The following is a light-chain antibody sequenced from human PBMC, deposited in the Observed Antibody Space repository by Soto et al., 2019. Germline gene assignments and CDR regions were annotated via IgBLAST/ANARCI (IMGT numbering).Light chain of an antibody. Sequence: QSVLTQPPSVSPAPGQKVTISCSGSSSNIGNNYVSWYQQLPGTAPKLLIYDNNKRPSGIPDRFSGSKSVTSATLGITGLQTGDEADYYCGTWDSSLSAGVFGGGTKLTVL. V-gene: IGLV1-51*01. CDR2: DNN. J-gene: IGLJ2*01. CDR3: GTWDSSLSAGV. CDR1: SSNIGNNY.